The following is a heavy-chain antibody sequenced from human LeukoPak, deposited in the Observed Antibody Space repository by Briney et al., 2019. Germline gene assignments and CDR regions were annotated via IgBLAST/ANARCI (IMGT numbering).Heavy chain of an antibody. CDR3: ARDTIAAAGHFYYYGMDV. CDR2: ISYDGSYK. J-gene: IGHJ6*02. CDR1: GFTFSTYG. D-gene: IGHD6-13*01. Sequence: GRSLRLSCAASGFTFSTYGMHWVRQSPGKGLEWVAVISYDGSYKEYADSVKGRFTISRDNSKNTLYLQMNSLRAEDTAVYYCARDTIAAAGHFYYYGMDVWGQGTTVTVS. V-gene: IGHV3-30*03.